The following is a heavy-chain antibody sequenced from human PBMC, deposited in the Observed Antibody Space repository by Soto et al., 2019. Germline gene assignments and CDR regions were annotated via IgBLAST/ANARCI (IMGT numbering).Heavy chain of an antibody. CDR3: ARDLHEYYDFWSGPTETPDY. Sequence: GESLKISCAASGFTFSSYWMHWVRQAPGKGLVWVSRINSDGSSTSYADSVKGRFTISRDNAKNTLYLQMNSLRAEDTAVYYCARDLHEYYDFWSGPTETPDYWGQGTLVTVSS. V-gene: IGHV3-74*01. CDR2: INSDGSST. J-gene: IGHJ4*02. D-gene: IGHD3-3*01. CDR1: GFTFSSYW.